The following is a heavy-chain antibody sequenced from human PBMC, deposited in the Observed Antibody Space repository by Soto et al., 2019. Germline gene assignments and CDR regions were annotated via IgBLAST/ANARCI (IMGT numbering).Heavy chain of an antibody. CDR3: ARFLYYDILTGYFPYYYYYGMDV. V-gene: IGHV5-51*01. Sequence: GEALKISCKGSGYSFTSYWIGWVRQMPGKGLGWMGIIYPGDSDTRYSPSFQGQVTISADKSISTAYLQWSSLKASDTAMYYCARFLYYDILTGYFPYYYYYGMDVWGQGTTVTVSS. CDR2: IYPGDSDT. D-gene: IGHD3-9*01. CDR1: GYSFTSYW. J-gene: IGHJ6*02.